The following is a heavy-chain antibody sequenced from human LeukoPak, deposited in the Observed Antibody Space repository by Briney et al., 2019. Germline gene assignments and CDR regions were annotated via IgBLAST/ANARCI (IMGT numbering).Heavy chain of an antibody. Sequence: GESLKISCKASGYSFTRFWIGWVRQMPGKGLEWMGIIYPGDSDTRYSPSFQGQVTISADKPISTAYLQWSSLKASDTAMYYCARGTPPRYSGYDEFCYWGQGTLVTVSS. CDR3: ARGTPPRYSGYDEFCY. CDR1: GYSFTRFW. CDR2: IYPGDSDT. V-gene: IGHV5-51*04. D-gene: IGHD5-12*01. J-gene: IGHJ4*02.